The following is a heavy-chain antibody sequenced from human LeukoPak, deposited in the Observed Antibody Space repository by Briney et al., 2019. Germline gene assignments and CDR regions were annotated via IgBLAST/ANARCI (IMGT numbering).Heavy chain of an antibody. V-gene: IGHV1-8*03. CDR2: MNPNSGNT. J-gene: IGHJ4*02. CDR1: GYTFTSYD. D-gene: IGHD2-2*01. Sequence: ASVKVSCKASGYTFTSYDINWVRQATGRGLEWMGWMNPNSGNTGYAQKFQGRVTITRNTSISTAYMELSSLGSEDTAVYYCARYPLGSSTNPFDYWGQGTLVTVSS. CDR3: ARYPLGSSTNPFDY.